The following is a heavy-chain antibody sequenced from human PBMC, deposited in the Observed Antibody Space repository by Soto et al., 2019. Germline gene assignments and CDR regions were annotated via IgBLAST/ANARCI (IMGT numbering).Heavy chain of an antibody. CDR1: GYTFASYD. D-gene: IGHD3-3*01. CDR2: MNPNSGNT. Sequence: ASVKVSCKASGYTFASYDMNWVRQATGQGLEWMGWMNPNSGNTGYAQKFQGRVTMTRNTSISTAYMELSSLRSEDTAVYYCARFYDFWSANSPMRNHYYYYMDVWGKGTTVTVSS. J-gene: IGHJ6*03. V-gene: IGHV1-8*01. CDR3: ARFYDFWSANSPMRNHYYYYMDV.